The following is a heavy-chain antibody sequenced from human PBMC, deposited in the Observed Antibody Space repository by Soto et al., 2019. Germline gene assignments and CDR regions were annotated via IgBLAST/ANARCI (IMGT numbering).Heavy chain of an antibody. CDR2: IKSKTDGGTT. CDR1: VFSFSDAW. V-gene: IGHV3-15*01. Sequence: GGTLSLSCTSSVFSFSDAWMTCVRHCPGAGLEWVGHIKSKTDGGTTDYAAPVKGRFTISRDASKTKVYLQMNSLGTEDTAVYYCTTHPTPTRNNYWGQGTLVTVSS. CDR3: TTHPTPTRNNY. J-gene: IGHJ4*02. D-gene: IGHD1-1*01.